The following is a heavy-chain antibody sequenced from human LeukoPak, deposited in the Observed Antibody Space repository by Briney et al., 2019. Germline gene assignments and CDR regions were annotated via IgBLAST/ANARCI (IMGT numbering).Heavy chain of an antibody. J-gene: IGHJ4*02. D-gene: IGHD3-9*01. Sequence: ASVKVSCKASGYTFTSYAMHWVRQAPGQRLEWMGWINAGNGNTKYSQEFQGRVTITRDTSASTAYMELSSLRSDDTAVYYCARAAYFDWLPLDYWGQGTLVTVSS. CDR3: ARAAYFDWLPLDY. CDR2: INAGNGNT. CDR1: GYTFTSYA. V-gene: IGHV1-3*01.